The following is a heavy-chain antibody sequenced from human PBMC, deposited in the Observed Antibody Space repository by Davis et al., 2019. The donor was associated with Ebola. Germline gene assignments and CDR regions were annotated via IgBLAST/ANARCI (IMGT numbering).Heavy chain of an antibody. CDR1: GFTFSNAW. CDR2: ISSSGTTI. V-gene: IGHV3-11*04. D-gene: IGHD4/OR15-4a*01. J-gene: IGHJ4*02. Sequence: GGSLRLSCAASGFTFSNAWMSWVRQAPGKGLEWVSYISSSGTTIYYADSVKGRFTISRDNAKNSLYLQMHSLRAEDTAVYYCARDRSYGAFDYWGQGTLVTVSS. CDR3: ARDRSYGAFDY.